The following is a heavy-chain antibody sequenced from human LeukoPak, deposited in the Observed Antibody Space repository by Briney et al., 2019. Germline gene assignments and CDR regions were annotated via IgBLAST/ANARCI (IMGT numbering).Heavy chain of an antibody. CDR2: IKQDGREK. Sequence: GGSLRLSCAASGFTFSSYWMSWVRQAPGKGLEWVANIKQDGREKYSVDSVKGRFTISRDNAKNSLYPQMNSLRAEDTAVYYCARVEDYDILTGFDYWGQGTLVTVSS. CDR3: ARVEDYDILTGFDY. V-gene: IGHV3-7*01. J-gene: IGHJ4*02. D-gene: IGHD3-9*01. CDR1: GFTFSSYW.